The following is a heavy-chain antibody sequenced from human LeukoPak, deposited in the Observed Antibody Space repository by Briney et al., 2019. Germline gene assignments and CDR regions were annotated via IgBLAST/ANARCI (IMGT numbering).Heavy chain of an antibody. Sequence: GGSLRLSCTASGFTFGDYAMSWFRQAPGKGLEWVSMGRFTISRDSSKNTLFLQMSSLRAEDTAVYYCTRYSSGRGSYFDYWGQGALVTVSS. D-gene: IGHD6-19*01. J-gene: IGHJ4*02. CDR3: TRYSSGRGSYFDY. V-gene: IGHV3-38-3*01. CDR1: GFTFGDYA.